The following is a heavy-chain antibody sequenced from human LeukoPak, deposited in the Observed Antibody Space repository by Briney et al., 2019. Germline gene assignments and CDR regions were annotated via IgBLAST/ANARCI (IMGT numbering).Heavy chain of an antibody. CDR1: GGSFSGYY. CDR3: ARERSDRYYGSGSMQGY. Sequence: PSETLSLTCAVYGGSFSGYYWSWIRQPPGKGLEWIGEINHSGSTNYNPSLKSRVTISVDTSKNQFSLKLSSVTAADTAVCYCARERSDRYYGSGSMQGYWGQGTLVTVSS. CDR2: INHSGST. D-gene: IGHD3-10*01. J-gene: IGHJ4*02. V-gene: IGHV4-34*01.